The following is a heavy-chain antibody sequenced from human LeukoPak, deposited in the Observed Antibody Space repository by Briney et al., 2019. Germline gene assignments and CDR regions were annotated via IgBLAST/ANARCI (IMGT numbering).Heavy chain of an antibody. J-gene: IGHJ3*01. CDR3: AILWRDGFDF. D-gene: IGHD3-3*01. CDR1: GFTFSSYW. Sequence: GGCLRLSCAVSGFTFSSYWMHWVRQVPGKGLVWVSRINSDGSRIDYADSVKGRFTISRDNAKNTLFLQMNSLRAEDTAVYYCAILWRDGFDFWGQGTMVTVSS. CDR2: INSDGSRI. V-gene: IGHV3-74*01.